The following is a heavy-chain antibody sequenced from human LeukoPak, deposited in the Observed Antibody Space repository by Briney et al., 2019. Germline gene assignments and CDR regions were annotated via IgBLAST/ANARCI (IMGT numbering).Heavy chain of an antibody. J-gene: IGHJ3*02. V-gene: IGHV4-61*02. Sequence: SQTLSLTCTVSGASINVPGYYWSWIRQPAGTGLEWIGRIIATTGATNYNPSLKSRVTISVDKSKNQFSLKLSSVTAADTAVYYCASSPDNPHEDIVVVPAATYAFDIWGQGTMVTVSS. D-gene: IGHD2-2*01. CDR2: IIATTGAT. CDR3: ASSPDNPHEDIVVVPAATYAFDI. CDR1: GASINVPGYY.